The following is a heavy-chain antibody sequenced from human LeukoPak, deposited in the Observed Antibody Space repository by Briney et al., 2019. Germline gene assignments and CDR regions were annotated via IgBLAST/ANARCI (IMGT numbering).Heavy chain of an antibody. J-gene: IGHJ4*02. D-gene: IGHD1-26*01. Sequence: PSETLSLTCTVSGGSISSYYWSWIRQPAGKGLEWIGCIYTSGSTNYNPSLKSRVTMSVDTSKNQFSLKLSSVTAADTAVYCCARLMYSGSYYDYWGQGTLVTVSS. CDR3: ARLMYSGSYYDY. CDR2: IYTSGST. V-gene: IGHV4-4*07. CDR1: GGSISSYY.